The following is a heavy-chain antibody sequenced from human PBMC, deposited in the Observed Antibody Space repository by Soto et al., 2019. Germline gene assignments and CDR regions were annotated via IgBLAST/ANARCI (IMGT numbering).Heavy chain of an antibody. CDR2: IYWDDDQ. J-gene: IGHJ3*01. Sequence: QITLKESGPTLVKPTQTLTLTCTFSGFSLSTDGVGVGWIRQPPGKALEWLALIYWDDDQRYSPSLKTRLTITKDTSKNQVVLTMTNMDPVDTATYSCAHAYGGTSWTNDAFDVWGKVTVVTVSS. V-gene: IGHV2-5*02. CDR3: AHAYGGTSWTNDAFDV. CDR1: GFSLSTDGVG. D-gene: IGHD2-2*01.